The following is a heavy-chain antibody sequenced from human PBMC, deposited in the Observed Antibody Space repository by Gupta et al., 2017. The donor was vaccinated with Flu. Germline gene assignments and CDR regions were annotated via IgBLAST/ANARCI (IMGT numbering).Heavy chain of an antibody. CDR1: RYTCSRSW. D-gene: IGHD4-11*01. V-gene: IGHV3-7*01. CDR2: IKEDGSVK. J-gene: IGHJ4*02. Sequence: EERLVESGGGLVQRGGSLRLSCAAARYTCSRSWMTWVRQAPGKGLEWVANIKEDGSVKNYVDSVKGRFTISRDNAKNSLYLQMNSLRVEDTAVYYCARDNDYNQFDYWGQGTLVTVSS. CDR3: ARDNDYNQFDY.